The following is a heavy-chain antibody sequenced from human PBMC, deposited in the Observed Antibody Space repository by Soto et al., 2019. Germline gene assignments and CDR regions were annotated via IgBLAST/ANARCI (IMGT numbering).Heavy chain of an antibody. Sequence: TLSLTCAVYGGSFSGYYWSWIRQPPGKGLEWIGEINHSGSTNYNPSLKSRVTISVDTSKNQFSLKLSSVTAADTAVYYCARGSPFFRGHDYVWGSYRLPYFDYWGQGTLVTVSS. CDR1: GGSFSGYY. V-gene: IGHV4-34*01. CDR2: INHSGST. CDR3: ARGSPFFRGHDYVWGSYRLPYFDY. D-gene: IGHD3-16*02. J-gene: IGHJ4*02.